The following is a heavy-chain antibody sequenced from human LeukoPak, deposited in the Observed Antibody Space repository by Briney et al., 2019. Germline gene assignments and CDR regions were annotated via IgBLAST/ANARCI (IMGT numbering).Heavy chain of an antibody. J-gene: IGHJ4*02. D-gene: IGHD6-19*01. Sequence: ASVKVSCKASGYTFTSYAMHWVRQAPGQRLERMGWINAGNGNTKYSQKFQGRVTITRDTSASTAYMELSSLRSEDTAVYYCASSRIAVAGTGVTFDYWGQGTLVTVSS. CDR2: INAGNGNT. CDR3: ASSRIAVAGTGVTFDY. CDR1: GYTFTSYA. V-gene: IGHV1-3*01.